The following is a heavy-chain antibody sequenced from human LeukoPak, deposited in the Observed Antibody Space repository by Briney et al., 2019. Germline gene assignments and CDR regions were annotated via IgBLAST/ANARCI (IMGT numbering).Heavy chain of an antibody. J-gene: IGHJ4*02. CDR3: AKARQYFDWFSSPDC. D-gene: IGHD3-9*01. CDR1: GFTFDDYA. V-gene: IGHV3-9*01. CDR2: ISWNSGRI. Sequence: GGSLRLSCAAPGFTFDDYAMHWVRQAPGKGLEWVSGISWNSGRIGYADSVKGRFTISRDSAKNSLYLQMSSLRAEDTALYYCAKARQYFDWFSSPDCWGQGTLVTVSS.